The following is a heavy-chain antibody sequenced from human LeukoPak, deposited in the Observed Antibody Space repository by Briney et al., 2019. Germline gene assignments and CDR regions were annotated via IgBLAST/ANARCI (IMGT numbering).Heavy chain of an antibody. D-gene: IGHD3-9*01. J-gene: IGHJ4*02. CDR2: IYTSGST. Sequence: SETLSLTCTVSGGSISSYYWSWIRQPAGKGLEWIGRIYTSGSTNYSPSLKSRVTMSVDTSKNQFSLKLSSVTAADTAVYYCARGYDILTGSAFDYWGQGTLVTVSS. CDR3: ARGYDILTGSAFDY. CDR1: GGSISSYY. V-gene: IGHV4-4*07.